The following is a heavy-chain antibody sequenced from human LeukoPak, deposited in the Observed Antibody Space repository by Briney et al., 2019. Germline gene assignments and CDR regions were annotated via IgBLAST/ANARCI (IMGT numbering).Heavy chain of an antibody. CDR1: GYNFSNYW. Sequence: GESLKISCKGSGYNFSNYWINWVRQMPGKGLEWMGIIYPGDSDTRYSPSFQGQVTISADKSISTVYLQWSSLKASDTAIYYCAREYGSRDSNWFDPWGQGTLVTVSS. D-gene: IGHD3-10*01. J-gene: IGHJ5*02. CDR2: IYPGDSDT. CDR3: AREYGSRDSNWFDP. V-gene: IGHV5-51*01.